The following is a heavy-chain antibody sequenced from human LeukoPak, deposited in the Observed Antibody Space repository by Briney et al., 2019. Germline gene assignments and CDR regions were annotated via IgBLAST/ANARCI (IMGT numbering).Heavy chain of an antibody. CDR2: IKQDGSEK. V-gene: IGHV3-7*01. J-gene: IGHJ4*02. D-gene: IGHD3-3*01. Sequence: GGSLRLSCAASGFTFSIYWMSWVRQAPGKGLEWVANIKQDGSEKYYVDSVKGRFTISRDNAKNSLYLQMNSLRAEDTAVYYCASQMKNYDFWSGYFDYWGQGTLVTVSS. CDR3: ASQMKNYDFWSGYFDY. CDR1: GFTFSIYW.